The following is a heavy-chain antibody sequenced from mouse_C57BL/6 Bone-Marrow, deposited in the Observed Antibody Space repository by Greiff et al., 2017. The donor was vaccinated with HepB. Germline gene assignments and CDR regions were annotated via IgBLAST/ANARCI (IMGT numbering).Heavy chain of an antibody. CDR3: ARKLYYYGSHYYAMDY. J-gene: IGHJ4*01. V-gene: IGHV5-9*01. CDR2: ISGGGGNT. Sequence: EVMLVESGGGLVKPGGSLKLSCAASGFTFSSYTMSWVRQTPEKRLEWVATISGGGGNTYYPDSVKGRFTISSDNAKNTLYLQMSSLRSEDTAMYYCARKLYYYGSHYYAMDYWGQGTSVTVSS. D-gene: IGHD1-1*01. CDR1: GFTFSSYT.